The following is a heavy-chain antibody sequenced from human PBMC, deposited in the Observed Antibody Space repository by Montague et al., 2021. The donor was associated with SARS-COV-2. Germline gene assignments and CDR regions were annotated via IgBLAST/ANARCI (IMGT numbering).Heavy chain of an antibody. D-gene: IGHD5-12*01. J-gene: IGHJ3*02. V-gene: IGHV4-39*02. CDR2: IYYSGST. CDR3: ARRGRKLLPVATTIGGFDI. CDR1: GGSISSSSYY. Sequence: SETLSLTCTVSGGSISSSSYYWGWIRQPPGKGLEWIGSIYYSGSTYYNPSLKSRVTISVDTPKNHFSLKLSSVTAADTAVYYCARRGRKLLPVATTIGGFDIWGQGTMVTVSS.